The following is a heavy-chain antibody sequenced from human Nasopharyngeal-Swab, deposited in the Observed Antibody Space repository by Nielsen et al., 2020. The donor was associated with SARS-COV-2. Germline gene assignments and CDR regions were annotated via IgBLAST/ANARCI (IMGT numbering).Heavy chain of an antibody. J-gene: IGHJ4*02. CDR1: GGSISSSTYY. CDR3: ATLGSSWYEYYFGY. Sequence: SETLSLTCTVSGGSISSSTYYWAWIRQPPGKGLEWIGNIYYGGGTYYNPSLKSRVTISVDTSKNQFSLKLSSVTAADTAVYYCATLGSSWYEYYFGYWGQGTLVTVSS. V-gene: IGHV4-39*01. CDR2: IYYGGGT. D-gene: IGHD6-13*01.